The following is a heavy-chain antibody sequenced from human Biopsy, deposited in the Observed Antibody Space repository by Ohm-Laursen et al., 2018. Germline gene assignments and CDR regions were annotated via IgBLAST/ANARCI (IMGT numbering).Heavy chain of an antibody. CDR1: GGSISNNNYY. J-gene: IGHJ5*02. Sequence: GTLSLTCTVSGGSISNNNYYWVWIRPPTGMGREWIGSIFYRGNSHYTPSLKSRVNISVDTSKNQFLLKLNSVTAADTAVYYCARDYDTSGYYYVSWGQGTLVTVSS. CDR2: IFYRGNS. D-gene: IGHD3-22*01. CDR3: ARDYDTSGYYYVS. V-gene: IGHV4-39*01.